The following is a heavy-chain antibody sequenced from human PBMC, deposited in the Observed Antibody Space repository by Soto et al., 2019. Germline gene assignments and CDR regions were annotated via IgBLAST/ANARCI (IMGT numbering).Heavy chain of an antibody. V-gene: IGHV4-31*03. CDR1: GCSISSGGYY. Sequence: LPRSVCGCSISSGGYYWSLIRQHPGKGMEWIGYIYYSGSTCYNPSLKSRVTISVDTSKNQFSLKLSSVTAADTAVYYCARDSHHPHSSGWYPSYGMDVWGQGTRVTVSS. CDR2: IYYSGST. CDR3: ARDSHHPHSSGWYPSYGMDV. J-gene: IGHJ6*02. D-gene: IGHD6-19*01.